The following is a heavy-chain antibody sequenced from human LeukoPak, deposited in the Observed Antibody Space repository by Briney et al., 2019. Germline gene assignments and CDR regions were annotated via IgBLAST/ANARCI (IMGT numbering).Heavy chain of an antibody. CDR2: ISSSSNYI. Sequence: PGGSLRLSCAASGFTFSSYSMNWVRQAPGKGLEWVSSISSSSNYIYYADSVKGRFTISRDNAKNSLYLQMNSLRAEDTAVYYCAREQDIDYGDTNWFVPWGQGTLVTVSS. V-gene: IGHV3-21*01. CDR3: AREQDIDYGDTNWFVP. CDR1: GFTFSSYS. D-gene: IGHD4-17*01. J-gene: IGHJ5*02.